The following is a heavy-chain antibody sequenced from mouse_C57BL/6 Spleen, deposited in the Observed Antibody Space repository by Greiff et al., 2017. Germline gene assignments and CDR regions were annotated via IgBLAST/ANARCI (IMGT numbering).Heavy chain of an antibody. Sequence: VQLQQSGAELVRPGASVKLSCTASGFNIKDDYMHWVKQRPEQGLEWIGWIDPENGDTEYASKFQGKATITADTSSNTAYLQLSSLTSEDTAVYYCTTAYYSNYSLAYWGQGTLGTVSA. J-gene: IGHJ3*01. CDR2: IDPENGDT. V-gene: IGHV14-4*01. CDR1: GFNIKDDY. D-gene: IGHD2-5*01. CDR3: TTAYYSNYSLAY.